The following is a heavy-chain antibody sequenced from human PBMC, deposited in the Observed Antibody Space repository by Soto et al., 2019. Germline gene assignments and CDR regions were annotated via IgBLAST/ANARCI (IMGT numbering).Heavy chain of an antibody. CDR2: IIPVFETT. V-gene: IGHV1-69*01. CDR1: GGTFSNYT. CDR3: ARSSPYIVVRKPTGNQDYYGMDV. D-gene: IGHD2-2*01. Sequence: QVQLVQSGAEVKKPGSSVKVFCKASGGTFSNYTISWVRQAPGQGLEWMGGIIPVFETTDYEQKFQGRVTITADGSTSTAYMKLSSLRSADTAVYYCARSSPYIVVRKPTGNQDYYGMDVWGQGTTVTVPS. J-gene: IGHJ6*02.